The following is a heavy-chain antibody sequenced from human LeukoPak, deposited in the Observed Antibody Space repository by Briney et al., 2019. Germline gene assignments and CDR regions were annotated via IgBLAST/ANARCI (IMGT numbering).Heavy chain of an antibody. Sequence: GRSLRLSCAASGFTFSNYPMSFVRQAPGKGLEWVSTSGGGDNTYYADSVKGRFTISRDESKSTLYLQMSKPRAEDTAVYSSAKDLRSRVLRYFDDGGRASLVTVSS. D-gene: IGHD3-16*01. CDR2: SGGGDNT. J-gene: IGHJ4*02. V-gene: IGHV3-23*01. CDR1: GFTFSNYP. CDR3: AKDLRSRVLRYFDD.